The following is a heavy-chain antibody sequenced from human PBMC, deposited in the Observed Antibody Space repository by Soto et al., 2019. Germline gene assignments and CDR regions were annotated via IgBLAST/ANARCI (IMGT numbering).Heavy chain of an antibody. CDR2: IFPGGST. CDR3: TRDYDDILTGFY. CDR1: GFTVSSNY. V-gene: IGHV3-66*01. D-gene: IGHD3-9*01. J-gene: IGHJ4*02. Sequence: GGSLRLSCAASGFTVSSNYMNWVRQAPGKGLEWVSVIFPGGSTYYADSVKGTFTISRDISKNTVSLQMNSLKTEDTAVYYCTRDYDDILTGFYWGQGTLVTVSS.